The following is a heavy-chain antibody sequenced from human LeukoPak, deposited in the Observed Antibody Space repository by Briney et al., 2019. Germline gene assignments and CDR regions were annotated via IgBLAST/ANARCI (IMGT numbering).Heavy chain of an antibody. CDR2: IRYDGTNK. J-gene: IGHJ3*02. CDR3: AKGYSSSWSYPLDAFDI. D-gene: IGHD6-13*01. Sequence: GGSLRLSCAASGFTFSGYGMHWVRQAPGKELEWVAFIRYDGTNKYYADSVKGRFTISRDNSKNTLYLQMNSLRAVDTALYYCAKGYSSSWSYPLDAFDIWGQGTMVTVSS. CDR1: GFTFSGYG. V-gene: IGHV3-30*02.